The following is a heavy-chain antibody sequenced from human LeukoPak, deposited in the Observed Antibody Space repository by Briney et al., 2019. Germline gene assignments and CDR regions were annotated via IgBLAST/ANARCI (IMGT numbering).Heavy chain of an antibody. V-gene: IGHV3-23*01. J-gene: IGHJ4*02. CDR2: ISGSGGST. CDR3: AKDQGLNFDY. Sequence: GGSLRLSCAASGFTFNSYAMSWVRQAPGKGLEWVSAISGSGGSTYYADPVKGRFTISRDNSKNTLYLQMNSLRAEDTAVYYCAKDQGLNFDYWGQGTLVTVSS. CDR1: GFTFNSYA.